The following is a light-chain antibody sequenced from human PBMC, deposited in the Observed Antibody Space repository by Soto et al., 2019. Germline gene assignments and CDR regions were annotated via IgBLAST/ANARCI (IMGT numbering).Light chain of an antibody. CDR2: AAS. CDR3: QQANSFPHT. V-gene: IGKV1D-12*01. J-gene: IGKJ3*01. CDR1: QGIAGW. Sequence: DIQMTQSPSSVSASVGDRVTITSRESQGIAGWLAWYQQKPGKAPKLLIYAASTLQSGVPSRFSGSGSGTDFTLTISSLQPEDFATYYCQQANSFPHTFGPGTKVDIK.